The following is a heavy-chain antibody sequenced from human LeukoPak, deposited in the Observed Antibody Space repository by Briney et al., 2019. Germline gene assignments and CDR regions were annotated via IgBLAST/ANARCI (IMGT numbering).Heavy chain of an antibody. J-gene: IGHJ5*02. CDR1: GGSISSYY. D-gene: IGHD2-2*01. V-gene: IGHV4-59*01. CDR3: ARGIVVVPAAPHWFDP. CDR2: IYYSGST. Sequence: SETLSLTCTVSGGSISSYYWSWIRQPPGKGLEWIGYIYYSGSTNYNPSLKSRVTISVDTSKNQFSLKLSSVTAADTAVYYCARGIVVVPAAPHWFDPWGQGTLVTVSS.